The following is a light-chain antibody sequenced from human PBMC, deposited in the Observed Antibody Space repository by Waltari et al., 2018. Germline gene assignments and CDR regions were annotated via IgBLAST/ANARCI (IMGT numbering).Light chain of an antibody. V-gene: IGLV3-27*01. CDR3: YSAADNNRQV. CDR2: KDS. CDR1: ILAKRY. J-gene: IGLJ3*02. Sequence: SYELTQPSSVSVSPGQTARITCSGDILAKRYARWFQQKPGQAPVVVIYKDSERPSGIPERFSGSNSGTTVTLTNSGAQVEDEADYYCYSAADNNRQVFGGGTKLTVL.